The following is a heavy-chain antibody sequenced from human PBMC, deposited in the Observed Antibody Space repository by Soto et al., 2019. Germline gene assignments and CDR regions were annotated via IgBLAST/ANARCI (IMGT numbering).Heavy chain of an antibody. CDR2: INPSGGST. J-gene: IGHJ3*02. Sequence: ASVKFSCKASGYTFTSYYMHWVRQAPGQGLEWMGIINPSGGSTSYAQKFQGRVTMTRDTSTSTVYMELSSLRSEDTAVYYCARCDYYDSSGYYEPGDTRDAFDIWG. CDR1: GYTFTSYY. CDR3: ARCDYYDSSGYYEPGDTRDAFDI. D-gene: IGHD3-22*01. V-gene: IGHV1-46*01.